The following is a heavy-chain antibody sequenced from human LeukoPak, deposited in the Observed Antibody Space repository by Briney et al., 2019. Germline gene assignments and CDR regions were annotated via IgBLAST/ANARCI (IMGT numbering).Heavy chain of an antibody. CDR1: GFTFSSYG. Sequence: GGSLRLSCAASGFTFSSYGMHWVRQAPGKGLEWVSHIGGGGSFIYYADSVKGRFTVSRDNAKNSVYLQMNSLRDEDTAVYFCARLLATWDYYYMDVWGKGTTVTVSS. J-gene: IGHJ6*03. CDR2: IGGGGSFI. CDR3: ARLLATWDYYYMDV. V-gene: IGHV3-48*02. D-gene: IGHD3-3*02.